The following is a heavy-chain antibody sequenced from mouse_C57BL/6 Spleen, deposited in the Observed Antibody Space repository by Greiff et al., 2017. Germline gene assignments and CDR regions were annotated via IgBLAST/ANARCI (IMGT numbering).Heavy chain of an antibody. CDR2: ILPGSGST. Sequence: QVQLQQSGAELMKPGASVKLSCKATGYTFTGYWIEWIGEILPGSGSTNYNEKFKGKATFTADTSSNTAYMQLSSLTTEDSAIYYCAPKSGTGFAYWGHGTLVTVSA. J-gene: IGHJ3*01. D-gene: IGHD4-1*01. CDR3: APKSGTGFAY. V-gene: IGHV1-9*01. CDR1: GYTFTGYW.